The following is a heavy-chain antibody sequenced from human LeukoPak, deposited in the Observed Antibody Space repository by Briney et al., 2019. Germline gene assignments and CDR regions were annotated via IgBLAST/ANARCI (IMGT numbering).Heavy chain of an antibody. V-gene: IGHV5-10-1*01. CDR2: IDPSDSYT. J-gene: IGHJ3*02. D-gene: IGHD3/OR15-3a*01. CDR1: GYSFTSYW. CDR3: ARRTGDAFDI. Sequence: GESLKFSCKGSGYSFTSYWISWVRQMPGKGLEWMGRIDPSDSYTNYSPSFQGHVTISADKSISTAYLQWSSLKASDTAMYYCARRTGDAFDIWGQGTMVTVSS.